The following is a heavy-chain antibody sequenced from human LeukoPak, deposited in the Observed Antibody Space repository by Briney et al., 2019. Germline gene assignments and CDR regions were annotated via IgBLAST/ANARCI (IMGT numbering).Heavy chain of an antibody. D-gene: IGHD5-18*01. CDR3: VRGSRYSYGPFDY. CDR2: ISYDGSNK. CDR1: GFTFSSYG. Sequence: GGSLRLSCAASGFTFSSYGMHWVRQAPGKGLEWVAVISYDGSNKYYADSVKGRFTISRDNSKNTLYLQMNSLRAEDTAVYYCVRGSRYSYGPFDYWGQGTLVTVSS. V-gene: IGHV3-30*03. J-gene: IGHJ4*02.